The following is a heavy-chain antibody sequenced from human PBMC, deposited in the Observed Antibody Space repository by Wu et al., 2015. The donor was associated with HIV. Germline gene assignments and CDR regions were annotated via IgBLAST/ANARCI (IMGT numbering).Heavy chain of an antibody. CDR1: GGTFSSYA. J-gene: IGHJ4*02. V-gene: IGHV1-69*05. Sequence: QVQLVQSGAEVKKPGSSVKVSCKASGGTFSSYAISWVRQAPGQGLEWMGGIIPIFGTANYAQKFQGRVTITTDESTSTAYMELSSLRSEDTAVYYCARPLNMITMIVVVITTRRTTFDYWGQGTLVTVSS. CDR3: ARPLNMITMIVVVITTRRTTFDY. D-gene: IGHD3-22*01. CDR2: IIPIFGTA.